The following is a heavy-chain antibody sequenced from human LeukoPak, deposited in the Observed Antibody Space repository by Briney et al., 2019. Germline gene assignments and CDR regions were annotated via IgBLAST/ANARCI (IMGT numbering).Heavy chain of an antibody. CDR3: ARGRNRITMVRGVIIPYYFDY. Sequence: SQTLSLTCTVSGGSISSGDYYWSWIRQPPGKGLEWIGYIYYSGSTYYNPSLKSRVTVSVDTSKNQFSLKLNSVTAADTAVYYCARGRNRITMVRGVIIPYYFDYWGQGTLVTVSS. CDR1: GGSISSGDYY. D-gene: IGHD3-10*01. V-gene: IGHV4-30-4*08. CDR2: IYYSGST. J-gene: IGHJ4*02.